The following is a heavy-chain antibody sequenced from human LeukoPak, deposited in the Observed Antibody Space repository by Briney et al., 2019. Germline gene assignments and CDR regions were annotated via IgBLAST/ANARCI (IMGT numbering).Heavy chain of an antibody. CDR2: INHSGST. V-gene: IGHV4-34*01. CDR3: ARGRVGARL. J-gene: IGHJ4*02. Sequence: SKTLSLTCAVYGGSFSGYYWSWIRQPPGKGLEWIGEINHSGSTNYNPSLKSRVTISVDTSKNQFSLKLSSVTAADTAVYYCARGRVGARLWGQGTLVTVSS. CDR1: GGSFSGYY. D-gene: IGHD1-26*01.